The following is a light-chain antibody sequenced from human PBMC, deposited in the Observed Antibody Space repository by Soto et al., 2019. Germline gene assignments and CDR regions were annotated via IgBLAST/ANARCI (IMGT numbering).Light chain of an antibody. CDR2: AVS. J-gene: IGLJ1*01. Sequence: QSALTQPASVSGSPGQSITISCTGTSSDVGGYNFVSWYQQHPGKAPKLMIYAVSNRPSGVSNRFSGSKSGNTASLTISGLQAEDEADCYCSSYTSSSTPYVFRTGTKLTVL. CDR3: SSYTSSSTPYV. V-gene: IGLV2-14*01. CDR1: SSDVGGYNF.